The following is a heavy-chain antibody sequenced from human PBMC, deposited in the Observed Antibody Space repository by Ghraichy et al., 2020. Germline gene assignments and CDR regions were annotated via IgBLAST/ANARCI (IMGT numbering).Heavy chain of an antibody. V-gene: IGHV3-30*18. D-gene: IGHD5-12*01. CDR1: GFNFNDYG. CDR2: TLYDGLGQ. J-gene: IGHJ4*02. Sequence: GGSLRLSCAASGFNFNDYGFHWVRQAPGKGLEWVALTLYDGLGQYYVDSVKGRFTISRDNSKNTLFLQMDSLRPEDTAMYYCAKDPGYRANRHAPYIDYWGQGTLVTVSS. CDR3: AKDPGYRANRHAPYIDY.